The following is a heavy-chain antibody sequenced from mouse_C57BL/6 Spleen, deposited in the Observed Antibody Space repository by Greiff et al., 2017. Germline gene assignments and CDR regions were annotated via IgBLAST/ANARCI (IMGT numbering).Heavy chain of an antibody. Sequence: VQLQQSGPELVKPGASVKISCKASGYAFSSSWMNWVKQRPGKGLEWIGRIYPGDGDTNYNGKFTGKATLTADKSSSTAYMQLSSLTSEDSAVYFCARCPHYYGSSYLSFDYWGQGTTLTVSS. J-gene: IGHJ2*01. V-gene: IGHV1-82*01. CDR3: ARCPHYYGSSYLSFDY. D-gene: IGHD1-1*01. CDR1: GYAFSSSW. CDR2: IYPGDGDT.